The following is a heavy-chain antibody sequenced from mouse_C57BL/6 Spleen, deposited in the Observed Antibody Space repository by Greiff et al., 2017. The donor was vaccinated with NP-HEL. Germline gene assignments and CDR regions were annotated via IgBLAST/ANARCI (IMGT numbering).Heavy chain of an antibody. J-gene: IGHJ2*01. V-gene: IGHV1-5*01. CDR2: IYPGNSDT. D-gene: IGHD1-1*01. Sequence: VQLQQSGTVLARPGASVKMSCKTSGYTFTSYWMHWVKQRPGQGLEWIGAIYPGNSDTSYNQKFKGKAKLTAVTSASTAYMELSSLTNEDSAVYYCTRSYYGSPYYFDYWGQGTTLTVSS. CDR3: TRSYYGSPYYFDY. CDR1: GYTFTSYW.